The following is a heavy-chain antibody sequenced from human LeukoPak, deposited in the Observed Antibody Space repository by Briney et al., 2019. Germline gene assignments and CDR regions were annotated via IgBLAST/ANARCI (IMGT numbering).Heavy chain of an antibody. Sequence: ASVKVSCKASGYTFTSYDINWVRQATGQGLEWMGWMKPNSGNTGYAQKFQGRVTITRNTSISTAYMELSSLRSEDTAVYYCASGVVTALYYYYYMDVWGKGTTVTVSS. D-gene: IGHD3-22*01. CDR2: MKPNSGNT. J-gene: IGHJ6*03. CDR1: GYTFTSYD. V-gene: IGHV1-8*03. CDR3: ASGVVTALYYYYYMDV.